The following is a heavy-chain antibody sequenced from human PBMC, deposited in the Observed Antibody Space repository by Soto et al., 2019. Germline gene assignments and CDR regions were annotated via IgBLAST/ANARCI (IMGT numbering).Heavy chain of an antibody. J-gene: IGHJ6*02. CDR3: ATTAGTYYYYGMDV. V-gene: IGHV3-23*01. Sequence: EVQLLESGGGLVQPGGSLRLSCAASGFTFSSYAMSWVRQAPGKGLELVSAISVSGGSTYYADSVKGRFTISRDISKNTLYLKMNSLRAEDTAVYYCATTAGTYYYYGMDVWGQGTTVTVSS. CDR2: ISVSGGST. D-gene: IGHD6-13*01. CDR1: GFTFSSYA.